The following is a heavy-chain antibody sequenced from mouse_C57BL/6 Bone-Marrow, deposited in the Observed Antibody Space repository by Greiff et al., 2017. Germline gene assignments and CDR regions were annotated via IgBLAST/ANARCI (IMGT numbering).Heavy chain of an antibody. CDR1: GYTFTDYY. CDR3: ARFVNGFLYYFDY. V-gene: IGHV1-19*01. J-gene: IGHJ2*01. D-gene: IGHD2-2*01. Sequence: EVQLVESGPVLVKPGASVKMSCKASGYTFTDYYMNWVKQSHGKSLEWIGVINPYNGGTSYNQKFKGKATLTVDKSSSTAYMELNSLTSEDSAVYYCARFVNGFLYYFDYWGQGTTLTVSS. CDR2: INPYNGGT.